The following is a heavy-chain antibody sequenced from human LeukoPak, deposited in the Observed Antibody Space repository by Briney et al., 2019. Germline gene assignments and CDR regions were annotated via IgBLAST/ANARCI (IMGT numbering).Heavy chain of an antibody. CDR1: GGTFSSYA. CDR3: AGAYCGGDCYNAFDI. Sequence: SVKVSCKASGGTFSSYAISWVRQAPGQGLEWMGGIIPIFGAANYAQKFQGRVTITADESTSTAYMELSSLRSEDTAVYYCAGAYCGGDCYNAFDIWGQGTMVTVSS. CDR2: IIPIFGAA. D-gene: IGHD2-21*02. V-gene: IGHV1-69*13. J-gene: IGHJ3*02.